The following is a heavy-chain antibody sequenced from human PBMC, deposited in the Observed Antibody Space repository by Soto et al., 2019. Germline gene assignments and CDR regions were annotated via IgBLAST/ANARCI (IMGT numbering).Heavy chain of an antibody. CDR2: IYHSGST. CDR1: GGSISSGGYS. CDR3: ARAAYSSPASYGMDV. J-gene: IGHJ6*02. D-gene: IGHD6-13*01. Sequence: QLQLQESGSGLVKPSQTLSLTCAVSGGSISSGGYSWSWIRQPPGKGLEWIGYIYHSGSTYYNPSLQSRVTISVDRSKNQFSLKLSSVTAADTAVYYCARAAYSSPASYGMDVWGQGTTVTVSS. V-gene: IGHV4-30-2*01.